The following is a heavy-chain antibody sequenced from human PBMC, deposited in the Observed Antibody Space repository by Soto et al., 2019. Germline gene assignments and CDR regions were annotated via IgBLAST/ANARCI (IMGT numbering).Heavy chain of an antibody. CDR1: GFTLSMSA. CDR2: ISDSGDRT. CDR3: AKDRGIIVKAGDAFDV. D-gene: IGHD3-16*02. J-gene: IGHJ3*01. V-gene: IGHV3-23*01. Sequence: GGSLRLSCASSGFTLSMSAVNWVRQAPGKGLEWVSYISDSGDRTYYADSVKGRFTISRDRSKNTVSLQMDSLRAEDTAVYYCAKDRGIIVKAGDAFDVWVQGTKVTVS.